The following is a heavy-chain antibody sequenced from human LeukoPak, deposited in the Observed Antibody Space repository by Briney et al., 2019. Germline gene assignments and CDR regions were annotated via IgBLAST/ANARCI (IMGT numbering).Heavy chain of an antibody. CDR1: GFTFSSYG. Sequence: GGSLRLSCAASGFTFSSYGMHWVRQAPGKGLEWVAFIRYDGSNKYYADSVKGRFTISRDNSKITLYLQMNSLRAEDTAVYYCVRGPYCSGGSCYGHFDYWGQGTLVTASS. CDR3: VRGPYCSGGSCYGHFDY. D-gene: IGHD2-15*01. CDR2: IRYDGSNK. J-gene: IGHJ4*02. V-gene: IGHV3-30*02.